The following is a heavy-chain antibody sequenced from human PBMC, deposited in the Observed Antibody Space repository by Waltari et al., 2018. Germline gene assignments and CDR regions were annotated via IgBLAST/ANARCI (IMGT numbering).Heavy chain of an antibody. D-gene: IGHD6-6*01. CDR3: ARPPQGSSSDDY. CDR2: IYHSGST. V-gene: IGHV4-38-2*01. J-gene: IGHJ4*02. Sequence: WIRQPPGKGLEWIGSIYHSGSTYYNPSLKSRVTISVDTFKNQFSLKLSSVTAADTAVYYCARPPQGSSSDDYWGQGTLVTVSS.